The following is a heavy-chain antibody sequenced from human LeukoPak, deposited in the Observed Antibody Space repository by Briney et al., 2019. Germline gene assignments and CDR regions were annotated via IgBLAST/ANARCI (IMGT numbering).Heavy chain of an antibody. J-gene: IGHJ4*02. D-gene: IGHD6-13*01. V-gene: IGHV3-49*03. Sequence: GGSLRLSCTASGFTFGDYAMSWFRQAPGKGLEWVGFIRSKAYGGTTEYAASVKGRFTISRDNAKNSLYLQMNSLRAEDMALYYCAKDIGGRGRYTSSWYEGFDYWGQGTLVTVSS. CDR1: GFTFGDYA. CDR3: AKDIGGRGRYTSSWYEGFDY. CDR2: IRSKAYGGTT.